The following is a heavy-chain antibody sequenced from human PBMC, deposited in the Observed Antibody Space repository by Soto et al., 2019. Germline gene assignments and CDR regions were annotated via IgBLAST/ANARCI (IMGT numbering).Heavy chain of an antibody. CDR1: GGSISSYY. CDR3: ARAMITFGGFIVGFDY. J-gene: IGHJ4*02. CDR2: LYYRGST. D-gene: IGHD3-16*02. V-gene: IGHV4-59*01. Sequence: QVQLQESGPGLVKPSETLSLTCTVPGGSISSYYRSWIRQPPGTGLEWIGYLYYRGSTNYNPSLKRRVLRSLDTSKNQFSLELSSVSAVDMAVYYCARAMITFGGFIVGFDYWGQGSLITVSS.